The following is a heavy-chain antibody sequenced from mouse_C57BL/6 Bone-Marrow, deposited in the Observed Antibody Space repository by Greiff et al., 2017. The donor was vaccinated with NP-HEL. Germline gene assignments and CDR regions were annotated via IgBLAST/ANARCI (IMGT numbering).Heavy chain of an antibody. J-gene: IGHJ2*01. CDR3: ARQADYYGSPYYFDY. CDR2: ISGGGGNT. Sequence: EVMLVESGGGLVKPGGSLKLSCAASGFTFSSYTMSWVRQTPEKRLEWVATISGGGGNTYYPDSVKGRFTISRDNAKNTLYLQMSSLRSEDTALYYCARQADYYGSPYYFDYWGQGTTLTVSS. V-gene: IGHV5-9*01. CDR1: GFTFSSYT. D-gene: IGHD1-1*01.